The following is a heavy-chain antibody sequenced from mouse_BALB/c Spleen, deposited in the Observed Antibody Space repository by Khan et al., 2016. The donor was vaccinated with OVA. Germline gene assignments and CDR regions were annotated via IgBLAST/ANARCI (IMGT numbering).Heavy chain of an antibody. CDR3: TRHGYFAWFTY. Sequence: EVQLQESGPELMKPGTSVKISCKASGYSFTTYYIHWVMQSHGKSLEWIGYIDPFSGDTTFNQKFKGKATLTVDKSSSTAYIHLSNLTSEDSAIYYCTRHGYFAWFTYWGQGTLVTVSA. CDR2: IDPFSGDT. J-gene: IGHJ3*01. D-gene: IGHD2-3*01. V-gene: IGHV1S135*01. CDR1: GYSFTTYY.